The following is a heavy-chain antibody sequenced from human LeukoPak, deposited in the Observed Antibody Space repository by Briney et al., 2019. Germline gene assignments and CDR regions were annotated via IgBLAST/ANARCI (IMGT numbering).Heavy chain of an antibody. J-gene: IGHJ4*02. D-gene: IGHD5-18*01. CDR1: GFTFGDYA. CDR3: TRVRGYNYGYGDY. Sequence: GGSLRLSCTPSGFTFGDYAMSWVRQAPGRGREWVGVIRSKGYGGTTEYAASVKGRFTISRDDSKSIAYLQMNSLKTEDTAVYYCTRVRGYNYGYGDYWGQGTLVTVSS. CDR2: IRSKGYGGTT. V-gene: IGHV3-49*04.